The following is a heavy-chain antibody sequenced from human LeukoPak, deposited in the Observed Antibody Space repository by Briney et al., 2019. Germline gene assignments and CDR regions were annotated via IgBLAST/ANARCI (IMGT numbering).Heavy chain of an antibody. D-gene: IGHD3-3*01. CDR2: MNPNSGNT. CDR3: ARAGDFWSGYYNWFDP. CDR1: GYTLTSYD. V-gene: IGHV1-8*01. Sequence: ASVKVSCKASGYTLTSYDINWERQATGQGLEWMGWMNPNSGNTGYAQKFQGRVTMTRNTSISTAYMELSGMRSEDTAVYYCARAGDFWSGYYNWFDPWGQGTLVTVSS. J-gene: IGHJ5*02.